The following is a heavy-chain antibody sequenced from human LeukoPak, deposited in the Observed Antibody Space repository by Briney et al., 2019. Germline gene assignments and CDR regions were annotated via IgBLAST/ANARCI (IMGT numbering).Heavy chain of an antibody. Sequence: SVKVSCKASGGTFSSYAISWVRQAPGQGLEWMGGIIPIFGTANYAQKFQGRVTITTDESTSTAYMELSSLRSEDTAVYYCASYDYGDYGPDYWGEGSLVTVSS. CDR3: ASYDYGDYGPDY. V-gene: IGHV1-69*05. CDR1: GGTFSSYA. D-gene: IGHD4-17*01. J-gene: IGHJ4*02. CDR2: IIPIFGTA.